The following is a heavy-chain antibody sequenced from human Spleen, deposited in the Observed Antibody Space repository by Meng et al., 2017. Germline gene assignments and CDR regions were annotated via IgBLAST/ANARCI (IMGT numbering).Heavy chain of an antibody. J-gene: IGHJ3*02. CDR3: ARDRVLHAFDI. Sequence: SETLSLTCTVSGDSVSSGGYYWSWIRQHPGKGLEWIGYIYYSGSTYYNPSLKSRVTISVDTSKNQFSLKLSSVTAADTAVYYCARDRVLHAFDIWGQGTMVTVSS. CDR2: IYYSGST. CDR1: GDSVSSGGYY. D-gene: IGHD2-15*01. V-gene: IGHV4-31*03.